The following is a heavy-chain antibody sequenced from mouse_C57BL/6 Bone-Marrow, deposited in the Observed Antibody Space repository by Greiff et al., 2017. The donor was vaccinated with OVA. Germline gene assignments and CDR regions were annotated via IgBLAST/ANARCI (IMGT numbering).Heavy chain of an antibody. V-gene: IGHV1-61*01. J-gene: IGHJ2*01. CDR1: GYTFTSYW. Sequence: VQLQQPGAELVRPGSSVKLSCKASGYTFTSYWMDWVKQRPGQGLEWIGNIYPSDSETHYNQKFKDKATLTVDKSSSTAYMQLSSLTSEDSAVYYCARRGLYDYDGGDWGQGTTLTVSS. CDR2: IYPSDSET. D-gene: IGHD2-4*01. CDR3: ARRGLYDYDGGD.